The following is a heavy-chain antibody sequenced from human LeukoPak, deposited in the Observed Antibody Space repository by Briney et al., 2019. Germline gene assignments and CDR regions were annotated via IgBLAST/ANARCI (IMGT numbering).Heavy chain of an antibody. CDR3: AKEIQLLWANWFDP. CDR2: ISGSGGGT. J-gene: IGHJ5*02. Sequence: GGSLRPSCALSVVTFCSVAMSGVRGAPGGGLGWGSAISGSGGGTYYAASVKGRFTISRDNSKNTLYLQMNSLRAEDTAVYYCAKEIQLLWANWFDPWGQGTLVTVSS. V-gene: IGHV3-23*01. CDR1: VVTFCSVA. D-gene: IGHD2-2*01.